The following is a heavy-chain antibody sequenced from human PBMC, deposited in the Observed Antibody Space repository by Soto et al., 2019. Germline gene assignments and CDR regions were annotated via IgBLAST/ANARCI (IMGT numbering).Heavy chain of an antibody. Sequence: QLQLQESGPGLVKPSETLSLTCTVSGGSISSSSYYWGWIRQPPGKGLEWIGNIYYSGSTYYNPSRKSRVTISVDTSKNQFSLKLTSVTAADTAVDYCARLVWGLVSYWGQGTLVTVSS. D-gene: IGHD3-16*01. CDR3: ARLVWGLVSY. CDR2: IYYSGST. J-gene: IGHJ4*02. V-gene: IGHV4-39*01. CDR1: GGSISSSSYY.